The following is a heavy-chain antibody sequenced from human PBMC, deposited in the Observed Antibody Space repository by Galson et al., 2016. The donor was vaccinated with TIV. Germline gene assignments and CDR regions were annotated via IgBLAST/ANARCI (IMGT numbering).Heavy chain of an antibody. CDR2: VDPDNGET. J-gene: IGHJ4*02. V-gene: IGHV1-69-2*01. CDR3: ARWNDHGDRSYDY. D-gene: IGHD4-17*01. Sequence: VKVSCKVSGYIFTERFIHWVRQAPGERPEWVGRVDPDNGETLYAEKFQGRVTMAADTSGDTAFMELSNLRSEDTAVYYCARWNDHGDRSYDYWGQGTLVTVSS. CDR1: GYIFTERF.